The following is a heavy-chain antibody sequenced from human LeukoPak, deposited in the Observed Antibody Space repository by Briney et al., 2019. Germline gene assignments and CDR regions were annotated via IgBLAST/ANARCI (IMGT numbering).Heavy chain of an antibody. D-gene: IGHD6-13*01. CDR1: GGSFSGYY. J-gene: IGHJ3*02. Sequence: SETLFLTCAVYGGSFSGYYWSWIRQPPGKGLEWIGEINHSGSTNYNPSLKSRVTISVDTSKNQFSLKLSSVTAADTAVYYCARGGIAAAGADAFDIWGQGTMVTVSS. CDR2: INHSGST. CDR3: ARGGIAAAGADAFDI. V-gene: IGHV4-34*01.